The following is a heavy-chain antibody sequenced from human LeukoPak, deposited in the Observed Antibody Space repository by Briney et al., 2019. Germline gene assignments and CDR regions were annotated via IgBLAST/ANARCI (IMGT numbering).Heavy chain of an antibody. J-gene: IGHJ5*02. Sequence: ASVRVSCKASGYTFIGYYMHWVRQAPGQALEWMGWINPNGGAINYAQKFQGRVTLTRDTSRNTAYMEINRLTSDDTAVYYCAKPSRGPYYWFDLWGQGTLVTVSS. D-gene: IGHD1-1*01. CDR1: GYTFIGYY. CDR3: AKPSRGPYYWFDL. V-gene: IGHV1-2*02. CDR2: INPNGGAI.